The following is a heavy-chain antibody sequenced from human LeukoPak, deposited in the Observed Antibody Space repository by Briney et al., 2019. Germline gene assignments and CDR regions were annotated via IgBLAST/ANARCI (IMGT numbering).Heavy chain of an antibody. V-gene: IGHV3-30*18. CDR2: ISYDGSNK. Sequence: GGSLRLSCAASGFTFSSFAMHWVRQAPGKGLEWVAIISYDGSNKYYADSVKGRFTLSRDNSKNTLYLQMNSLRAEDTAVYYCAKNRADSSSWYFDYWGQGTLVTVPS. J-gene: IGHJ4*02. D-gene: IGHD6-13*01. CDR1: GFTFSSFA. CDR3: AKNRADSSSWYFDY.